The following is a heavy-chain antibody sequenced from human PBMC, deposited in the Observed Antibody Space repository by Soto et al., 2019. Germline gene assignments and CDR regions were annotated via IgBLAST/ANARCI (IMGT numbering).Heavy chain of an antibody. V-gene: IGHV3-74*01. CDR2: VNPPGSAS. J-gene: IGHJ4*02. D-gene: IGHD5-18*01. CDR1: GFTFSSYW. CDR3: ATGGYSYGWGY. Sequence: EVQLVESGGGLVQPGGSLRLSCVGSGFTFSSYWMHWVRQVPGKGPVWVSRVNPPGSASSYADFVKGRFTVSRDNAKNTRYLEMNSLSAEDTAVYYCATGGYSYGWGYWGQGTLVTVSS.